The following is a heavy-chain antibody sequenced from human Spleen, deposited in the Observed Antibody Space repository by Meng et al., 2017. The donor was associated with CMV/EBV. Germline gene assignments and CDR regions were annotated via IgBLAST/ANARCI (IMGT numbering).Heavy chain of an antibody. V-gene: IGHV4-39*07. Sequence: SETLSLTCAVSGDFIRSSAYYWGWIRQPPGKGLEWIGSIYESGSAYYNPPLKSRVTMSVDTSKNQFSLKLSSMTAADTAVYYCVRVGGGRSGPNFDSWGQGALVTVSS. CDR1: GDFIRSSAYY. J-gene: IGHJ4*02. CDR3: VRVGGGRSGPNFDS. D-gene: IGHD3-3*01. CDR2: IYESGSA.